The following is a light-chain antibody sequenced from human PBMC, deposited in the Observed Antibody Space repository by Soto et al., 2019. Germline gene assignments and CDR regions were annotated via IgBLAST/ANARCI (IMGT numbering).Light chain of an antibody. J-gene: IGKJ2*02. CDR3: MQALQRGT. CDR2: LGS. CDR1: QSLLHTNRFNY. V-gene: IGKV2-28*01. Sequence: DFVMTQSPLSLSVTPGEPASISCRSSQSLLHTNRFNYLSWYLQKPGQSPELLIYLGSNRASGVPDRFGGSGSGTHFTLKISRVEAEDVGVYYCMQALQRGTFGQGTKVDIK.